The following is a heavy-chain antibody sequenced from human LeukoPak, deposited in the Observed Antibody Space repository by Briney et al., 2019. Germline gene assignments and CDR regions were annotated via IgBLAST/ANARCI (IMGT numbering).Heavy chain of an antibody. CDR2: IYHNGDS. V-gene: IGHV4-38-2*01. CDR1: GYSISSGYY. J-gene: IGHJ5*02. D-gene: IGHD2-2*01. Sequence: NPSETLSLTCAVSGYSISSGYYWGWIRQPPGEGLEWIASIYHNGDSYYNSSLKSRVTISVDTSKNQFSLKVSSVTAADTALYYCARQGSRSNTNCNRWFDPWGQGTLVIVSS. CDR3: ARQGSRSNTNCNRWFDP.